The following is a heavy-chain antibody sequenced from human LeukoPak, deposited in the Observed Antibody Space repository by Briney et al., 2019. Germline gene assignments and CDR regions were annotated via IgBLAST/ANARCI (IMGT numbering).Heavy chain of an antibody. D-gene: IGHD6-13*01. CDR3: ARDLSPDTAGGRYYFDY. J-gene: IGHJ4*02. CDR1: GFNFRVCG. V-gene: IGHV3-33*01. CDR2: IWNDGKTN. Sequence: PGASLRLSCAASGFNFRVCGMHWVRQAPGKGLEWVAVIWNDGKTNFYADSVKGRFTISRDDSNNILYLQMNSLRAEDTAVYYCARDLSPDTAGGRYYFDYWGQGTLVTVSS.